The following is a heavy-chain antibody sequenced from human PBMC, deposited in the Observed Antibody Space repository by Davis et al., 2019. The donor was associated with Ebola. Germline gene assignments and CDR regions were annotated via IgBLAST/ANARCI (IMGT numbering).Heavy chain of an antibody. CDR2: INPNSGGT. CDR1: GYTFTSYD. Sequence: AASVKVSCKASGYTFTSYDINWVRQATGQGLEWMGWINPNSGGTNYAQKFQGWVTMTRDTSISTAYMELSRLRSDDTAVYYCARGRGIFGVVTTHYYYYYGMDVWGQGTTVTVSS. V-gene: IGHV1-2*04. D-gene: IGHD3-3*02. J-gene: IGHJ6*02. CDR3: ARGRGIFGVVTTHYYYYYGMDV.